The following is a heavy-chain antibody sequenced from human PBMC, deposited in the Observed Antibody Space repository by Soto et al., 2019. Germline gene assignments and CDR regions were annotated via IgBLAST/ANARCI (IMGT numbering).Heavy chain of an antibody. V-gene: IGHV3-53*01. CDR3: ARETNRVEAFDI. CDR1: GFTVSSNY. CDR2: IYSGGST. J-gene: IGHJ3*02. D-gene: IGHD2-15*01. Sequence: GGSLRLSCAASGFTVSSNYMSWVRQAPGKGLEWVSVIYSGGSTYYADSVKGRFTISRDNSKNTLYLQMNSLRAEDTAVYYCARETNRVEAFDIWGQGTMVTVSS.